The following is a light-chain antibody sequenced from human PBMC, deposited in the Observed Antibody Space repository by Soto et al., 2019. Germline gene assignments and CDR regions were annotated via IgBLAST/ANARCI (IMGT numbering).Light chain of an antibody. CDR2: KAS. CDR3: QQYNSYPWT. J-gene: IGKJ1*01. V-gene: IGKV1-5*03. Sequence: DIQMTQSPSTLSASVGVRVTITCRTSQSLSSWLAWYQQKPVKAPKLMIYKASSLESGVPSRFSGSGSGTEFTLTISSLQPDDFATYDCQQYNSYPWTFGQGTKVEIK. CDR1: QSLSSW.